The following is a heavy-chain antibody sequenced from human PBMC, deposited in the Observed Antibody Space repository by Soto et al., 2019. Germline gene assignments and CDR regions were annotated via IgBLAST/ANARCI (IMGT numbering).Heavy chain of an antibody. CDR3: ARVDGYYYYYMDV. CDR1: GLTNTSYS. J-gene: IGHJ6*03. Sequence: ASAEVSSKASGLTNTSYSINSPRQATGQGLEWMGWMNPNSGNTGYAQKFQGRVTMTRNTSISTAYMELSSLRSEDTAVYYCARVDGYYYYYMDVWGKGTTVTVSS. V-gene: IGHV1-8*01. CDR2: MNPNSGNT.